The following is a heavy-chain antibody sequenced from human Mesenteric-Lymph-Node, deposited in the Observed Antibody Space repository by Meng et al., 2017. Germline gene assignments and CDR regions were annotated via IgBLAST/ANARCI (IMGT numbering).Heavy chain of an antibody. Sequence: QVHLVQSGAEGKKPGGEGKVSCKASGYTFTTYAIHWVRQAPGQRLEWMGWINAGNGNTRYSQKFQGRVSITRDTSASTAYMELSSLRSEDTAVYYCARCIAVAGNWFDPWGQGTLVTVSS. D-gene: IGHD6-19*01. J-gene: IGHJ5*02. CDR1: GYTFTTYA. CDR3: ARCIAVAGNWFDP. CDR2: INAGNGNT. V-gene: IGHV1-3*01.